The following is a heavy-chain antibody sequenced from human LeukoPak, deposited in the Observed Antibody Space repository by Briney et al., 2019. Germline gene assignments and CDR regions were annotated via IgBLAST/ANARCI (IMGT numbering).Heavy chain of an antibody. CDR1: GAALSEYY. V-gene: IGHV4-34*01. CDR3: VRQGTNSGYYLLDY. CDR2: VAHEGPTVYSPTLNR. J-gene: IGHJ4*02. D-gene: IGHD3-22*01. Sequence: SETLSLTCAVYGAALSEYYWSWIRQSPGKGLEWIGEVAHEGPTVYSPTLNRKYNPSFKSRVTMSVDPSKNQFSLKLTSVTVADTTTYYCVRQGTNSGYYLLDYWGQGHLVIVSS.